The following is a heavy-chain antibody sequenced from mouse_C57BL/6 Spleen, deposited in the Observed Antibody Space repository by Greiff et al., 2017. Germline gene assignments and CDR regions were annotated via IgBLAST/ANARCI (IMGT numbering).Heavy chain of an antibody. J-gene: IGHJ4*01. CDR2: ISSGSSTI. CDR3: ARGGRYGNFLPYYAMDY. D-gene: IGHD2-10*02. Sequence: EVQGVESGGGLVKPGGSLKLSCAASGFTFSDYGMHWVRQAPEKGLEWVACISSGSSTIYYADTVKGRFTISRDNAKNTLFLQMTSLRSEDTAMYYCARGGRYGNFLPYYAMDYWGQGTSVTVSS. CDR1: GFTFSDYG. V-gene: IGHV5-17*01.